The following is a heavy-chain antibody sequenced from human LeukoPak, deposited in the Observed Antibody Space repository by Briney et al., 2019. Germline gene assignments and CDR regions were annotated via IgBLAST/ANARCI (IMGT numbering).Heavy chain of an antibody. J-gene: IGHJ4*02. V-gene: IGHV3-7*01. Sequence: GGSLRLSCAASGFTFSSYNMNWVRQAPGKGLEWVANIKQDGSEKYYVDSVKGRFTISRDNAKNSLYLQMNSLRAEDTAVYYCARDQMVGATGWGQGTLVTVSS. CDR2: IKQDGSEK. CDR1: GFTFSSYN. CDR3: ARDQMVGATG. D-gene: IGHD1-26*01.